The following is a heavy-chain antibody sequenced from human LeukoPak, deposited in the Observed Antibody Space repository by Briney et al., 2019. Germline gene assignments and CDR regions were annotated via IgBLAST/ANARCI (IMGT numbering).Heavy chain of an antibody. CDR2: IYHSGST. CDR3: ARHSLSSGWLHYYYYYMDV. J-gene: IGHJ6*03. Sequence: SETLSLTCTVFGYSISSGYYWGWIRQPPGKGLEWIGSIYHSGSTFDNPSLKSRVTISVDTSKNQFSLKLSSVTAADTAVYYCARHSLSSGWLHYYYYYMDVWGKGTTVTVSS. D-gene: IGHD6-19*01. V-gene: IGHV4-38-2*02. CDR1: GYSISSGYY.